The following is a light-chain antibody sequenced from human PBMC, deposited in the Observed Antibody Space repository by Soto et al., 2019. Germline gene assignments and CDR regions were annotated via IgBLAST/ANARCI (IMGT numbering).Light chain of an antibody. CDR3: QQYNNWPRT. J-gene: IGKJ1*01. Sequence: EVIMTQSPATLSVSPGERVTLSCRATQNIYRSLAWYQQKPGQAPRLLIYGASTRATGIADRFSGSGSGTEFTLPISSLQSEDFAVYHCQQYNNWPRTFGQGTRVEIK. CDR1: QNIYRS. V-gene: IGKV3-15*01. CDR2: GAS.